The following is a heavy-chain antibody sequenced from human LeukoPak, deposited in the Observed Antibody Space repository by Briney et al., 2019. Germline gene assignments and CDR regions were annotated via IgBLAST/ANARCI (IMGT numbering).Heavy chain of an antibody. CDR1: GFTFXSYA. Sequence: PLRLSCAAXGFTFXSYAMSWVRQAPGKGLEWVSAISGSGGSTYYADSVKGRFTISRDNSKNTLYLQMNSLRAEDTAVYYCAKDLYSFVGVGGTWDYWGQGTLVTVSS. V-gene: IGHV3-23*01. J-gene: IGHJ4*02. CDR3: AKDLYSFVGVGGTWDY. D-gene: IGHD3-16*01. CDR2: ISGSGGST.